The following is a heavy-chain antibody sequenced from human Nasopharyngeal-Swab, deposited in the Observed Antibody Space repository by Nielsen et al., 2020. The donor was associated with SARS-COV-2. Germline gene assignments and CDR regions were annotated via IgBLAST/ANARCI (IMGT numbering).Heavy chain of an antibody. V-gene: IGHV7-4-1*01. D-gene: IGHD4-17*01. CDR1: GYTFTTHA. CDR3: ARPSPYGDYSFDY. CDR2: INTNTGSP. Sequence: ASVKVSCKASGYTFTTHAMNWVRQAPGQGLEWMGWINTNTGSPRYAQGFTGRFVFSLDTSVSTAYLQIRSLKPEDTAVYFCARPSPYGDYSFDYRGQGTLVTVSS. J-gene: IGHJ4*02.